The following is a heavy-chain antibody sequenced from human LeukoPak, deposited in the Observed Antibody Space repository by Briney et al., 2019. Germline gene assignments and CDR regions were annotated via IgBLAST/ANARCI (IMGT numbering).Heavy chain of an antibody. CDR1: GYTFTSNY. J-gene: IGHJ4*02. CDR2: INPNSGGT. D-gene: IGHD5-24*01. Sequence: ASVKVSCKAFGYTFTSNYMHWVRQAPGQGLEWMGWINPNSGGTKYAQKFQDRVTMTRDTSINTAYLELSRLRSDDTAVYYCARDFGDGYNAYYFDFWGQGTLVTVSS. CDR3: ARDFGDGYNAYYFDF. V-gene: IGHV1-2*02.